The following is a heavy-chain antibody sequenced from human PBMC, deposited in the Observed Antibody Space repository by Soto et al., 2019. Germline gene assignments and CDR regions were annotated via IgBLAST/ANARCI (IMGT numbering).Heavy chain of an antibody. V-gene: IGHV1-18*04. Sequence: ASVKVSCKASGYTFSGYSITWVRQAPGQGLAWLGRISGYNGNTNYARTLRGRLTFTTDTSTSTAYMELRSLSSADTAVYYCARDVFCGGAPACPDMDVWGQGTTVTVSS. CDR2: ISGYNGNT. CDR3: ARDVFCGGAPACPDMDV. J-gene: IGHJ6*02. CDR1: GYTFSGYS. D-gene: IGHD2-21*01.